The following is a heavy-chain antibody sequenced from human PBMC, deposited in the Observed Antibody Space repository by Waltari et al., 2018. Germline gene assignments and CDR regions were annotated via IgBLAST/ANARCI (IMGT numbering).Heavy chain of an antibody. CDR1: GFTYSMYW. CDR2: SNSNGSSK. D-gene: IGHD4-17*01. CDR3: ARGARRTTVTTGWWYFDL. J-gene: IGHJ2*01. V-gene: IGHV3-74*01. Sequence: EVQLVESGGGLVQPGGSLRLPCAASGFTYSMYWMHWVRQAPGKGLVWVSRSNSNGSSKSYADSVKGRFTISKDNAKNTVYLQMNSLRAEDTAIYYCARGARRTTVTTGWWYFDLWGRGTLVTVSS.